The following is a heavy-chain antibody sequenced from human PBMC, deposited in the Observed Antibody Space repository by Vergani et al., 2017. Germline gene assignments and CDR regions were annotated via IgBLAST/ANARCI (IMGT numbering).Heavy chain of an antibody. CDR3: AGVVLWVRGVMLRRYYGMDV. D-gene: IGHD3-16*01. CDR2: IIPIFGTA. V-gene: IGHV1-69*01. Sequence: QVQLVQSGAEVKKPGSSVKVSCKASGGTFSSYAISWVRQAPGQGLEWMGGIIPIFGTANYAQKFQGRVTITADESTSTAYMELSSLRSEDTAVYYCAGVVLWVRGVMLRRYYGMDVWGQGTTVTVSS. J-gene: IGHJ6*02. CDR1: GGTFSSYA.